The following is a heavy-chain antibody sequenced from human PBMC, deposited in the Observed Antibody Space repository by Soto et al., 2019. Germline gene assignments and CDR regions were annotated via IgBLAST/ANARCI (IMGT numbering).Heavy chain of an antibody. D-gene: IGHD1-26*01. CDR3: ARVGELHYYYYGMDV. V-gene: IGHV1-2*02. CDR1: GYTFTGYY. Sequence: GASVKVSCKASGYTFTGYYMHWVRQAPGQGLEWMGWINPNSGGTNYAQKFQGRVTMTRDTSISTAYMELSRLRSDDTAVYYCARVGELHYYYYGMDVWGQGTTVTVSS. CDR2: INPNSGGT. J-gene: IGHJ6*02.